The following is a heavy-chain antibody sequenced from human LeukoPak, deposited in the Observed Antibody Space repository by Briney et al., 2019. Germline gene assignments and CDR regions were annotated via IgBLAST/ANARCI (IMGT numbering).Heavy chain of an antibody. CDR1: GFTFSSYG. J-gene: IGHJ4*02. CDR2: ISYDGSNK. V-gene: IGHV3-30*18. Sequence: GRSLRLSCAASGFTFSSYGMHWVRQAPGKGLEWVAVISYDGSNKYYADSVKGRFTISRDNSKNTLYLQMNSLRAEDTAVYYCAKDIPSSGTFDYWGQGTLVTVSS. D-gene: IGHD6-19*01. CDR3: AKDIPSSGTFDY.